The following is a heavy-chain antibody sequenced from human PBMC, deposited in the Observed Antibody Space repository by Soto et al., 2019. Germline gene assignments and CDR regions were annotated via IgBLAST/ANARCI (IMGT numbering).Heavy chain of an antibody. CDR3: VRERADYDFWSGPGA. D-gene: IGHD3-3*01. CDR2: IWYDGSNK. Sequence: GGSLRLSCAASGFTFRTYGMHWVRQAPGKGLEWVAVIWYDGSNKYYADSVKGRFTISRDNSKNMVYLQMNSLRAEDTAVYYCVRERADYDFWSGPGAWGQGTLVTVSS. J-gene: IGHJ5*02. V-gene: IGHV3-33*01. CDR1: GFTFRTYG.